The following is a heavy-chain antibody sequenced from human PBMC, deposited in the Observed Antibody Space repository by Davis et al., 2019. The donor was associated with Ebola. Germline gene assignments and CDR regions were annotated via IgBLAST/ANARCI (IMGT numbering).Heavy chain of an antibody. CDR2: INSDGSSP. Sequence: GESLKISCAASGFTVSTYWLHWVRQAPGKGLVWVSRINSDGSSPSYADSVKGRFPISRDNAKNTLYLQMNSLRAEDTAVYYCARGFHDYGYYWGQGTLVTVSS. CDR1: GFTVSTYW. D-gene: IGHD4-17*01. V-gene: IGHV3-74*01. J-gene: IGHJ4*02. CDR3: ARGFHDYGYY.